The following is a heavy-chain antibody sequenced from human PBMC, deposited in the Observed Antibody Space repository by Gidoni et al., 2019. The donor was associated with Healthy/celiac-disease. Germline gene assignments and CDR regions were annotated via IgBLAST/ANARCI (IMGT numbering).Heavy chain of an antibody. CDR2: INHSGST. Sequence: QVQLQQWGAGLLKPSETLSLTCAVYGGSFSGYYWSWIRQPPGKGLEWIGEINHSGSTNYNPSLKSRVTISVDTSKNQFSLKLSSVTAADTAVYYCARGRAQYDDFWSGYYDAFDIWGQGTMVTVSS. V-gene: IGHV4-34*01. CDR1: GGSFSGYY. J-gene: IGHJ3*02. CDR3: ARGRAQYDDFWSGYYDAFDI. D-gene: IGHD3-3*01.